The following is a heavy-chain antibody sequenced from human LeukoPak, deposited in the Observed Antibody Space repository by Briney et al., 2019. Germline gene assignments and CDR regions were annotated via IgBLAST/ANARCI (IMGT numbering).Heavy chain of an antibody. D-gene: IGHD3-22*01. V-gene: IGHV3-33*01. CDR2: IWYDGSKK. CDR3: ARDTYDSSGYSYGIY. J-gene: IGHJ4*02. Sequence: GGSLRLSCAASGFTFSSYGMHWVRQAPGKGLEWVADIWYDGSKKYYANSVKGRFTISRDNSKNTLYLQMNSLRAEDTAVYYCARDTYDSSGYSYGIYWGQGTLVTVSS. CDR1: GFTFSSYG.